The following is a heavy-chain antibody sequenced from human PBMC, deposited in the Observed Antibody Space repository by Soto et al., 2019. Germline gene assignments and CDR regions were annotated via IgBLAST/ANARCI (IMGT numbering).Heavy chain of an antibody. D-gene: IGHD3-16*01. CDR2: IIPLFGTT. CDR1: GGTFSTYT. Sequence: QVHLVQSGAEVRKPGSSVKVSCKTSGGTFSTYTIYWVRQAPGQGLEWMGRIIPLFGTTRYAQNFQDRVTITAEESTSTTYMELSGLREEDTAVYYCAGGLDDRADEGFEVWGDGTAVTVSA. J-gene: IGHJ3*01. V-gene: IGHV1-69*18. CDR3: AGGLDDRADEGFEV.